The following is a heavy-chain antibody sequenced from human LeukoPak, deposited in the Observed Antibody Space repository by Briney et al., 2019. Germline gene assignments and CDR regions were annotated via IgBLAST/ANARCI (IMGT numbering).Heavy chain of an antibody. CDR2: IHPSTGNA. V-gene: IGHV7-4-1*02. CDR3: ARAFQSLGGLSLPDY. D-gene: IGHD3-16*02. J-gene: IGHJ4*02. Sequence: GASVKVSCKASGYSFTNYAMNWVRQAPGQGLEWMGWIHPSTGNATYAQGFTGRFVFSLDTSVSTTYLQISSLKAEDTAVYFCARAFQSLGGLSLPDYWGQGTLLTVSS. CDR1: GYSFTNYA.